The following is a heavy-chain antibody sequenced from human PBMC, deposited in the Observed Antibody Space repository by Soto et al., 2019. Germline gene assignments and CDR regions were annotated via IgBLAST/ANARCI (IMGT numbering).Heavy chain of an antibody. J-gene: IGHJ3*02. CDR1: RFRFSDYT. CDR2: ISIISTYI. Sequence: EVELVESGGGLVKPGGSLRLSCLASRFRFSDYTMTWVRQAPGKGLEWVSSISIISTYIYYGDSVKGRFTISRDNAKNSLYLQMNSLRVEDTAVYYCARRGSEVTTGGGALDMRGQGTMVTVSS. V-gene: IGHV3-21*01. CDR3: ARRGSEVTTGGGALDM. D-gene: IGHD4-17*01.